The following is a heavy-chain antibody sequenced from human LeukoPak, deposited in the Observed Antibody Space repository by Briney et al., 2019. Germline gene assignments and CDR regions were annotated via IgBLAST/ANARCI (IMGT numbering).Heavy chain of an antibody. Sequence: GESLKISCKGSGYSFINYWIGWVRQMPGKGLECMGIIYPSDSDTRYRPSFQGQVTISDDKSISTAYLQWNSLKASDSAMYYCERSGGTEFDYWGQGTLVTVSS. CDR3: ERSGGTEFDY. CDR2: IYPSDSDT. D-gene: IGHD3-16*01. V-gene: IGHV5-51*01. CDR1: GYSFINYW. J-gene: IGHJ4*02.